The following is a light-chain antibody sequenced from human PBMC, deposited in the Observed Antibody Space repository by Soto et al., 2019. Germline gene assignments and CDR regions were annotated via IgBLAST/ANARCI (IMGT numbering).Light chain of an antibody. J-gene: IGKJ2*01. CDR3: QQYIYWPYT. V-gene: IGKV3-11*01. CDR2: DAS. Sequence: EIVLTQSPATPSLSTGERATLSCRASQSVSSYLAWYQQKPGQAPRLLIYDASNWATGFAARFSGSGSGTDFTLSISSLQSEDFAVYYCQQYIYWPYTFGQGTKVDIK. CDR1: QSVSSY.